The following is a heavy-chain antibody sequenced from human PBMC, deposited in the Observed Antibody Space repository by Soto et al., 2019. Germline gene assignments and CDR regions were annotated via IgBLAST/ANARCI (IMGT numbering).Heavy chain of an antibody. D-gene: IGHD5-18*01. J-gene: IGHJ4*02. CDR1: GGSISSGGYY. CDR2: IYYSGST. Sequence: TLSLACTVSGGSISSGGYYWSSIRQHPGKGLEWIGYIYYSGSTYYNPSLKSRVTISVDTSKNQFSLKLSSVTAADTAVYYCASSGYSYGYLFDYWGQGTLVTVSS. V-gene: IGHV4-31*03. CDR3: ASSGYSYGYLFDY.